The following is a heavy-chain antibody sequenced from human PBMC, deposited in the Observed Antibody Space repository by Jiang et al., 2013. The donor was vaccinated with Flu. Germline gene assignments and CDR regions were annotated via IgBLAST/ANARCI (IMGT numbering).Heavy chain of an antibody. CDR1: GFTFSSYE. CDR2: ISSSGSTI. CDR3: AGEDYPLAYCGGDCYSTLEYFQH. J-gene: IGHJ1*01. V-gene: IGHV3-48*03. D-gene: IGHD2-21*02. Sequence: VQLVESGGGLVQPGGSLRLSCAASGFTFSSYEMNWVRQAPGKGLEWVSYISSSGSTIYYADSVKGRFTISRDNAKNSLYLQMNSLRAEDTAVYYCAGEDYPLAYCGGDCYSTLEYFQHWGQGTLVTVSS.